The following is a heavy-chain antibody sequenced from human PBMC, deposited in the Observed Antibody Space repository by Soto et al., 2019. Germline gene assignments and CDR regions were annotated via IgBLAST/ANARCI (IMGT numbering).Heavy chain of an antibody. CDR3: AKDLFITYYYDTSGYYYPFDY. CDR2: ISYDGSKE. Sequence: GGSLRLSCAASGFTFSSYGMHWVRQAPGEGLKWEAVISYDGSKEYYADYVKGRFTISRDNSKNTLYLQMNSLRAEDTAVYYCAKDLFITYYYDTSGYYYPFDYWGQGTPVTVSS. V-gene: IGHV3-30*18. J-gene: IGHJ4*02. D-gene: IGHD3-22*01. CDR1: GFTFSSYG.